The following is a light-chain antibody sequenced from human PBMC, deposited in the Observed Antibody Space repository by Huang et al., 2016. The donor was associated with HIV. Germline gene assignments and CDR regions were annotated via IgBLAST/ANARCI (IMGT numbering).Light chain of an antibody. CDR3: QQYNSYSWT. CDR2: KAS. J-gene: IGKJ1*01. Sequence: DIQMIQSPSTLSASVGDRVIMTCRASQSISTWLAWYQQKPGKAPKLLIYKASSLESGVPSRFSGSGSGTEFTLTISSLQPDDFATYYCQQYNSYSWTFGQGTKVEIK. V-gene: IGKV1-5*03. CDR1: QSISTW.